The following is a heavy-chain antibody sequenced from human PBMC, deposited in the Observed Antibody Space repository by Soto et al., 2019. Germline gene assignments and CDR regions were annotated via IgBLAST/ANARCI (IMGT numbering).Heavy chain of an antibody. V-gene: IGHV3-23*01. D-gene: IGHD1-26*01. Sequence: GGSLRLSCAASGFTFSNYAMSWVRQAPGKGLEWVSGISGSDGITHYADSVKGRFTISRDNSKNTLFLQMNSLRAEDTAVYYCAKAYGGGYLISSDYWGQGTLVTVSS. J-gene: IGHJ4*02. CDR2: ISGSDGIT. CDR1: GFTFSNYA. CDR3: AKAYGGGYLISSDY.